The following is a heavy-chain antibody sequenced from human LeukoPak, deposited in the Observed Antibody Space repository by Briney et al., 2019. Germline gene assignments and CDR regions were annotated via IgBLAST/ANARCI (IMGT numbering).Heavy chain of an antibody. Sequence: GGSLRLSCAASGVNFDDYAMHWVRHSPGTGLEWVAGLNWDSRSMAYADSVRGRFTISRDNAKNSLYLQMNSLRAEDTAVYYCARSGGTWSGYYTVSSRIDYWGQGTLVTVSS. V-gene: IGHV3-9*01. CDR2: LNWDSRSM. CDR1: GVNFDDYA. CDR3: ARSGGTWSGYYTVSSRIDY. D-gene: IGHD3-3*01. J-gene: IGHJ4*02.